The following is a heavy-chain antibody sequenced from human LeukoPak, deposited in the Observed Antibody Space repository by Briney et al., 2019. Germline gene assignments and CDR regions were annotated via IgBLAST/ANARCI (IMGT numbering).Heavy chain of an antibody. Sequence: GGSLRLSCAASGFIFSTCILNWVRQAPGKGLEWVAIISYDGSNKYYADSVKGRFTISRDNSKNTLYLQMNSLRVEDSAVYYCAKTGNYNWNGFDYWGQGTLVTVSS. J-gene: IGHJ4*02. CDR3: AKTGNYNWNGFDY. CDR2: ISYDGSNK. D-gene: IGHD1-20*01. CDR1: GFIFSTCI. V-gene: IGHV3-30*18.